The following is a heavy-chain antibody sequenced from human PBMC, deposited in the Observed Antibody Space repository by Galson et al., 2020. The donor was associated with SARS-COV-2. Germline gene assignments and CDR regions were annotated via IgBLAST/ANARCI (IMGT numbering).Heavy chain of an antibody. CDR3: ARDVPLWSTSTPDYYYYYGMDV. Sequence: ASVKVSCKASGYTFTSYYMHWVRQAPGQGLEWMGIINPSGGSTSYAQKFQGRVTMTRDTSTSTVYMELSSLRSEDTAVYYCARDVPLWSTSTPDYYYYYGMDVWGQGTTVTVSS. CDR2: INPSGGST. J-gene: IGHJ6*02. D-gene: IGHD2-2*01. V-gene: IGHV1-46*01. CDR1: GYTFTSYY.